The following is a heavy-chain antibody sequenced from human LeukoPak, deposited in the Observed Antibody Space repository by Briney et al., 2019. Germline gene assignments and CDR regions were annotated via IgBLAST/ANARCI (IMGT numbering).Heavy chain of an antibody. D-gene: IGHD3-10*01. V-gene: IGHV4-59*01. CDR1: GGSISSYY. CDR2: IYYSGST. J-gene: IGHJ4*02. CDR3: ARGKYGSGSYYTFDY. Sequence: SETLSLTCTVSGGSISSYYWSWIRQPPGKGLEWIGYIYYSGSTNYNPSLKSRVTISVDTSKNQFSLKLSSVTAADTAVYYCARGKYGSGSYYTFDYWGQGTLVTVSS.